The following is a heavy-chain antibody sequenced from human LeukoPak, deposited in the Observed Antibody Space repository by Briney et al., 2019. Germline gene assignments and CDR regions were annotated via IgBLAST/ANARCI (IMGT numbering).Heavy chain of an antibody. Sequence: ASVKVSCKASGYTFTGYYMHWVRQAPGQGLEWMGWINPNSGGTNYAQKFQGRVTMTRDTSISTAYMELSRLRSEDTAVYYCARGPVLRYFDWLSAHYYYMDVWGKGTTVTISS. D-gene: IGHD3-9*01. CDR2: INPNSGGT. CDR3: ARGPVLRYFDWLSAHYYYMDV. J-gene: IGHJ6*03. V-gene: IGHV1-2*02. CDR1: GYTFTGYY.